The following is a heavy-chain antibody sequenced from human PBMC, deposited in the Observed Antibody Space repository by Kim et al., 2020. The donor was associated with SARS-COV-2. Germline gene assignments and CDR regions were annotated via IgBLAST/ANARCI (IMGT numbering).Heavy chain of an antibody. Sequence: SETLSLTCTVYGGSISSGSYYWSWIRQPAGKGLEWIGRIYTSGSTKYNPSLKSRVTISVDTSKNQFSLKMSSVTAADTAVYYCAREEGGYCSGGSCYYFDYWGQGTLVTVSS. J-gene: IGHJ4*02. CDR1: GGSISSGSYY. D-gene: IGHD2-15*01. V-gene: IGHV4-61*02. CDR3: AREEGGYCSGGSCYYFDY. CDR2: IYTSGST.